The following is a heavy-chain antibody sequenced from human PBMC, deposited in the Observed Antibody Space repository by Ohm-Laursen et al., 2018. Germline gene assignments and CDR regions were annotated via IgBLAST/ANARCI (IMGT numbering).Heavy chain of an antibody. J-gene: IGHJ4*02. CDR3: AKGKGSSPAALSDY. D-gene: IGHD1-26*01. CDR1: GFTFDDYA. Sequence: SLRLSCSASGFTFDDYAMHWVRQAPGKGLEWVSGISWNSGTIGYADSVKDRFTISRDNAKYSLYLQMNSLRAEDTALYYCAKGKGSSPAALSDYWGQGTLVTVSS. CDR2: ISWNSGTI. V-gene: IGHV3-9*01.